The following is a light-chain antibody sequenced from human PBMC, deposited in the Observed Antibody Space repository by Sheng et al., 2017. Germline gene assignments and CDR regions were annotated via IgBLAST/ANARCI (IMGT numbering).Light chain of an antibody. J-gene: IGKJ3*01. CDR2: DAS. CDR1: QSVSSY. Sequence: EKVMTQSPATLSLSPGERATLSCRASQSVSSYLAWYQQKPGQAPRLLIYDASNRATGIPARFSGSGSGTDFTLTISSLEPEDFAVYYCQQRSNWPGTFGPGTKVDIK. V-gene: IGKV3-11*01. CDR3: QQRSNWPGT.